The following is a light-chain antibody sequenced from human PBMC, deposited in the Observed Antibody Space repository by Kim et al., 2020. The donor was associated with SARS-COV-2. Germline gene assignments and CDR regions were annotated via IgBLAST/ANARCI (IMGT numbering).Light chain of an antibody. CDR2: DAS. Sequence: SPGERATRSCRASQPIFNNYFAWFQQKPGQAPRLLIYDASSRATGIPDRFSGSGSGTDFTLTISRLEPEDFAVYYCQQYGSSPRTFGQGNKVDIK. J-gene: IGKJ1*01. V-gene: IGKV3-20*01. CDR3: QQYGSSPRT. CDR1: QPIFNNY.